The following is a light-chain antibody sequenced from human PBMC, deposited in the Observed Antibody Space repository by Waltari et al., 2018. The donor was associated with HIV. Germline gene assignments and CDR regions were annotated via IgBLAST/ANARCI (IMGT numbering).Light chain of an antibody. CDR3: QAWDSSTVV. Sequence: SYELTQPPSVSVSPGQTASITCSGDKLGDKYACWYQQKPGQSPVLVIYHDIQRPSGIPERFSGSNSGNTATLTISGTQAIDEADYYCQAWDSSTVVFGGGTKLTVL. CDR2: HDI. CDR1: KLGDKY. J-gene: IGLJ2*01. V-gene: IGLV3-1*01.